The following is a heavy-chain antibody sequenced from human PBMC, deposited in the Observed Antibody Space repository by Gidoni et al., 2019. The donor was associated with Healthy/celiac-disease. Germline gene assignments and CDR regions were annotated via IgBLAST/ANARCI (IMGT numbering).Heavy chain of an antibody. D-gene: IGHD5-18*01. J-gene: IGHJ4*02. Sequence: QVQLQESSPGLVKPSQTLSLTCTVPGGSISSGAYYWSWIRQPPGKGLEWIGYIYYSGSTYYNPSLKSRVTISVDTSKNQFSLKLSSVTAADTAVYYCARALIGYSYGYYFDYWGQGTLVTVSS. CDR1: GGSISSGAYY. V-gene: IGHV4-30-4*01. CDR3: ARALIGYSYGYYFDY. CDR2: IYYSGST.